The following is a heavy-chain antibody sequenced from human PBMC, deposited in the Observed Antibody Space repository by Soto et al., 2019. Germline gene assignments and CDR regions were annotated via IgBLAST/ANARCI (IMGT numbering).Heavy chain of an antibody. CDR1: GFTFSSYA. V-gene: IGHV3-30-3*01. Sequence: LRLSCAASGFTFSSYAMHWVRQAPGKGLEWVAVISYDGSNKYYADSVKGRFTISRDNSKNTLYLQMNSLRAEDTAVYYCARGSKTVTMLYYYYGMDVWGQGTTVTVSS. D-gene: IGHD4-17*01. CDR3: ARGSKTVTMLYYYYGMDV. J-gene: IGHJ6*02. CDR2: ISYDGSNK.